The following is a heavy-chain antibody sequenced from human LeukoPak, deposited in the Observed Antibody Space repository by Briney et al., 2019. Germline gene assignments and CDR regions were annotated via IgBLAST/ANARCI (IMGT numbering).Heavy chain of an antibody. J-gene: IGHJ4*02. V-gene: IGHV3-33*06. Sequence: PGGSLRLSCAASGFTFSSYGMHWVGQAPGKGLEWVAVIWYDGSNKFYADSVKGRFTISRDNSKNTLYLQMNSLRAEDTAVYYCAKDPYHDSSGYYYVGGGVDYWGQGTLVTVSS. CDR2: IWYDGSNK. D-gene: IGHD3-22*01. CDR3: AKDPYHDSSGYYYVGGGVDY. CDR1: GFTFSSYG.